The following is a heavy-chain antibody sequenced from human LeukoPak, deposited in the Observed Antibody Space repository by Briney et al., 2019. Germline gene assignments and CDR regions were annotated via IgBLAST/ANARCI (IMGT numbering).Heavy chain of an antibody. J-gene: IGHJ4*02. CDR2: ISSSSGYI. CDR1: GFSFSDYS. V-gene: IGHV3-21*01. D-gene: IGHD6-19*01. CDR3: TRLIAVAGPYYFDY. Sequence: GGSLRLSCAASGFSFSDYSMSWVRQAPGKGLEWVSSISSSSGYIYYTDSVKGRFTVSRDHAKNSLYLQMNSLRAEGTAVYYCTRLIAVAGPYYFDYWGQGTLVTVSS.